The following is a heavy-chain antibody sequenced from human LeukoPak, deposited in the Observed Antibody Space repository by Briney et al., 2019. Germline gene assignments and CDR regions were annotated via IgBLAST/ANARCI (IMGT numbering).Heavy chain of an antibody. CDR2: INSDGSST. V-gene: IGHV3-74*01. CDR1: GFTFSSYW. J-gene: IGHJ4*02. D-gene: IGHD6-19*01. CDR3: ASARSSVAGHGNGY. Sequence: GGSLRLSCAASGFTFSSYWMHWVRQAPGKGLVWVSRINSDGSSTSYADSVKGRFTISRDSAKNTLYLQMNSLRAEDTAVYYCASARSSVAGHGNGYWGQGTLVTVSS.